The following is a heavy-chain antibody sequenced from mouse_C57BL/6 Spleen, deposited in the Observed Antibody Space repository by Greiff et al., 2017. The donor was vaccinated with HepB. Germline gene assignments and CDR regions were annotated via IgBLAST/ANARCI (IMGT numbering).Heavy chain of an antibody. CDR1: GYTFTDYN. J-gene: IGHJ4*01. V-gene: IGHV1-22*01. D-gene: IGHD4-1*02. Sequence: VQLKQSGPELVKPGASVKMSCKASGYTFTDYNMHWVKQSHGKSLEWIGYINPNNGGTSYNQKFKGKATLTVNKSSSTAYMELRSLTSEDSAVYYCARQLPYYYAMDYWGQGTTVTVSS. CDR2: INPNNGGT. CDR3: ARQLPYYYAMDY.